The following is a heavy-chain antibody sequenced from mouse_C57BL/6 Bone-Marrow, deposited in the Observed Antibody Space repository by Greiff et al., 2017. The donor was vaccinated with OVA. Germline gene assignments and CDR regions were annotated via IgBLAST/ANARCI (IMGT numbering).Heavy chain of an antibody. D-gene: IGHD1-1*01. CDR2: IYPRSGNT. CDR3: ARGSVEGFAY. Sequence: VQGVESGAELARPGASVKLSCKASGYTFTSYGISWVKQRTGQGLEWIGEIYPRSGNTYYNEKFKGKATLTADKSSSTAYMELRSLTSEDSAVYFCARGSVEGFAYWGQGTLVTVSA. CDR1: GYTFTSYG. J-gene: IGHJ3*01. V-gene: IGHV1-81*01.